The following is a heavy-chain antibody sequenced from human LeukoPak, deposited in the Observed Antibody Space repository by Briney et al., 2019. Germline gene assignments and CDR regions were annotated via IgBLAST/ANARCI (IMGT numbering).Heavy chain of an antibody. Sequence: GGSLRLSCAASGLTFSSFWMSWLRQAPGKGLEWVANIKQDGSEKYYVDSVKGRFTISRDNAKNSLHLQMNSLRDEDTAVYYCARGALRYSDYRGQGTLVTVSS. CDR3: ARGALRYSDY. D-gene: IGHD3-9*01. CDR1: GLTFSSFW. J-gene: IGHJ4*02. V-gene: IGHV3-7*02. CDR2: IKQDGSEK.